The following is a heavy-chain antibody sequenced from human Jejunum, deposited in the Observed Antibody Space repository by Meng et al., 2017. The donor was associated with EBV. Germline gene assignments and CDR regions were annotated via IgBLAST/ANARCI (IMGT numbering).Heavy chain of an antibody. D-gene: IGHD1-26*01. CDR2: INPNGGST. CDR3: ARDQSISGTYPTWWIDP. V-gene: IGHV1-46*01. J-gene: IGHJ5*02. Sequence: QGQLVQSGAEVKKPGASVKVSCKASGYTFIRHYMHWVRQAPGQGLEWMGIINPNGGSTSYAQKFQGRATLTRDTSTNTVYMELNSLRSDDTAVYYCARDQSISGTYPTWWIDPWGQGTLVTVSS. CDR1: GYTFIRHY.